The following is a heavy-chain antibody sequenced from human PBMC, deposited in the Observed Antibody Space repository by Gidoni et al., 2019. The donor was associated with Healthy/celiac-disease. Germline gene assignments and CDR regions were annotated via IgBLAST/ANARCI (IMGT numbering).Heavy chain of an antibody. D-gene: IGHD3-10*01. J-gene: IGHJ4*02. CDR2: IGTAGDT. CDR1: GFTFSSYD. V-gene: IGHV3-13*04. Sequence: EVQLVESGGGLVQPGGSLRLSCAASGFTFSSYDMHWVRQATGKCLEWVSAIGTAGDTYYPGSVKGRFTSSRENAKNSLYLQMNSLRAGDTAVYYCARGLHYGSGSYFDYWGQGTLVTVSS. CDR3: ARGLHYGSGSYFDY.